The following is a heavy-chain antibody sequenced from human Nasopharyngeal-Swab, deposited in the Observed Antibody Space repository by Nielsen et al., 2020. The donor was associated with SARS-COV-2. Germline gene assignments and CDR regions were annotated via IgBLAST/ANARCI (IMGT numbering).Heavy chain of an antibody. J-gene: IGHJ6*03. CDR1: GFTFSSYG. Sequence: GESLKISCAASGFTFSSYGMHWVRQAPGKGLEWVAVISYDGSNKYYADSVKGRFTISRDNSKNTLYLQMNSLRAEDTAVYYCAKDGDGSGSYGDYYYYYMDVWGKGTTVTVPS. V-gene: IGHV3-30*18. CDR3: AKDGDGSGSYGDYYYYYMDV. D-gene: IGHD3-10*01. CDR2: ISYDGSNK.